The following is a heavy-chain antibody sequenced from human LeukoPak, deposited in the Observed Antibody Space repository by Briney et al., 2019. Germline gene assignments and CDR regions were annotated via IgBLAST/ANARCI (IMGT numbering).Heavy chain of an antibody. CDR3: ARVTGF. D-gene: IGHD1-14*01. Sequence: GGSLRLSCAASGLTFSIHWMNWVRQAPGKGLECVANINQDGSDKYYVDSVKGRFTISRDNAKNTLYLQMNSLRAEDTAVYYCARVTGFWGQGTLVTVSS. J-gene: IGHJ4*02. CDR2: INQDGSDK. V-gene: IGHV3-7*01. CDR1: GLTFSIHW.